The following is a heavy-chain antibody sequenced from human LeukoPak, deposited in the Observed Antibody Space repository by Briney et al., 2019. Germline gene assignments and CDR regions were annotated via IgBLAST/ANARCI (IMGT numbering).Heavy chain of an antibody. V-gene: IGHV4-34*01. CDR2: INHSGST. CDR3: ARRPISAVAGTVEGYYFDY. D-gene: IGHD6-19*01. Sequence: SETLSLTCAVYGGSFSGYYWRWIRQPPGKGPEWIGEINHSGSTNYNPSLKSRVTISVDTSKNQFSLKLSSVTAADTAVYYCARRPISAVAGTVEGYYFDYWGQGTLVTVSP. J-gene: IGHJ4*02. CDR1: GGSFSGYY.